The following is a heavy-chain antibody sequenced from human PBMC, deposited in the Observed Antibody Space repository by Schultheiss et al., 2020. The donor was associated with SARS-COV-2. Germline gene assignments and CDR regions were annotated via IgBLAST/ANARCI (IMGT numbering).Heavy chain of an antibody. V-gene: IGHV3-30*10. CDR1: GFTFSSYA. CDR2: ISYDGNDK. J-gene: IGHJ3*02. Sequence: GGSLRLSCAASGFTFSSYAMHWVRQTPGKGLEWLAVISYDGNDKHYTDSLKGRFTISRDNSKNTLYLQMNSLRAEDAAVYYCAINRYCSGGNCYSGAFDIWGQGTMVTVSS. CDR3: AINRYCSGGNCYSGAFDI. D-gene: IGHD2-15*01.